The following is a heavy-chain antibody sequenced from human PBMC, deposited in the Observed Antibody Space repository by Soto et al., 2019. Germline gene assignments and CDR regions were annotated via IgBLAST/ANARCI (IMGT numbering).Heavy chain of an antibody. J-gene: IGHJ6*01. CDR1: GFTFRSFG. CDR2: VSYDGNHK. V-gene: IGHV3-30*18. D-gene: IGHD6-13*01. Sequence: QVQLVESGGGVIQPGTSLSLSCGSSGFTFRSFGMYWVRQAPGKGLEWVAVVSYDGNHKYYADSVKGRFTVARDNAKNMLSLHVSRLPGEDTAVYYCAKDVGQQLVLSHRVDVWGQRAKVTVSS. CDR3: AKDVGQQLVLSHRVDV.